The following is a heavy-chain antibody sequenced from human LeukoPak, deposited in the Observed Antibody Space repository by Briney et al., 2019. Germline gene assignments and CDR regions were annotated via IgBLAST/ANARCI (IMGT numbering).Heavy chain of an antibody. Sequence: PSATLSLTCTASGASLSSYYWSWIRQPPGKGLEWIGYIYYSGSNNYNPSLRSRVTISVDTSKNQFSLKLSSVTAADTAVYYCSTRTLTYWYFDLWGRGTLVTVSS. J-gene: IGHJ2*01. V-gene: IGHV4-59*01. D-gene: IGHD1-14*01. CDR3: STRTLTYWYFDL. CDR2: IYYSGSN. CDR1: GASLSSYY.